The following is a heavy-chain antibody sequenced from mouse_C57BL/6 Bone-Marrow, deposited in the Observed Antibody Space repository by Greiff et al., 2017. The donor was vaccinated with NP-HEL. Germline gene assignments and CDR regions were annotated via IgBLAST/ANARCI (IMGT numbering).Heavy chain of an antibody. D-gene: IGHD2-4*01. J-gene: IGHJ3*01. V-gene: IGHV1-55*01. CDR2: IYPGSGST. Sequence: VQLQQPGAELVKPGASVKMSCKASGYTFTSYWITWVKQRPGQGLEWIGDIYPGSGSTNYNEKFKSKATLTVDTSSSTAHMQLSRLTSEDSAVYYGARYGFGYYDYPWFAYWGKGTLVTVSA. CDR3: ARYGFGYYDYPWFAY. CDR1: GYTFTSYW.